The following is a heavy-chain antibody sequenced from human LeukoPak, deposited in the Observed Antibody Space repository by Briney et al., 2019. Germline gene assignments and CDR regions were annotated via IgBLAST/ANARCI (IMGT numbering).Heavy chain of an antibody. CDR3: AKGSGGDCYSGLDY. Sequence: GGSLRLSCAASGFTFSSYAMSWVRQAPGKGLEWVSGISGSDGRKYYADSVKGRFTISRDNSKNTLYLQMNSLRAEDTAVYYCAKGSGGDCYSGLDYWGQGTLVTVSS. V-gene: IGHV3-23*01. J-gene: IGHJ4*02. D-gene: IGHD2-15*01. CDR2: ISGSDGRK. CDR1: GFTFSSYA.